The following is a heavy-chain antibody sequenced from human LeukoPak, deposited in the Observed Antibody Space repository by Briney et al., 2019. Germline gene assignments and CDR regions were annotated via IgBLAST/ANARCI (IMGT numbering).Heavy chain of an antibody. CDR3: ARKGEIYGDYDY. CDR2: INPNSGGT. D-gene: IGHD4-17*01. J-gene: IGHJ4*02. CDR1: GYPFTGYY. V-gene: IGHV1-2*02. Sequence: ASVKVSCKASGYPFTGYYMHWVRQAPGQGLEWMGWINPNSGGTHYAQKFQGRVTVTRDTSISTTYMDLSRLKSDDTAIYYCARKGEIYGDYDYWGQGTLVTVSS.